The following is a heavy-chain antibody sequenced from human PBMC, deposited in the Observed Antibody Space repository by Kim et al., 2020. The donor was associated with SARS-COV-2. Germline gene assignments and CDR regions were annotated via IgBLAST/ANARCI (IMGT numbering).Heavy chain of an antibody. CDR1: GGSISSSSYY. Sequence: SETLSLTCTVSGGSISSSSYYWGWIRQPPGKGLEWIGSIYYSGSTYYNPSLKSRVTISVDTSKNQFSLKLSSVTAADTAVYYCARDPQYSSGWYILDYWGQGTLVTVSS. D-gene: IGHD6-19*01. V-gene: IGHV4-39*07. CDR3: ARDPQYSSGWYILDY. CDR2: IYYSGST. J-gene: IGHJ4*02.